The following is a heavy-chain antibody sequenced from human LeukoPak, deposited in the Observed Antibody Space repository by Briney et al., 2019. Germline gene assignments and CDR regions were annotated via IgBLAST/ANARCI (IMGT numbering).Heavy chain of an antibody. J-gene: IGHJ5*02. CDR1: GFTFSSYA. D-gene: IGHD2-21*01. CDR3: ARDGAVVIAPYNCFDL. Sequence: GGSLRLSCAASGFTFSSYAMHWVRQAPGKGLEWVAVISYDGSNKYYADSVKGRFTISRDNYKNTLYLQMNSLRAEDTAVYYCARDGAVVIAPYNCFDLWGQGTLVTVSS. V-gene: IGHV3-30-3*01. CDR2: ISYDGSNK.